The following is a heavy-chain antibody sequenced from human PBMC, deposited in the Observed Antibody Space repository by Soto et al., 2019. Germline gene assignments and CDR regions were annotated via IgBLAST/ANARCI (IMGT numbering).Heavy chain of an antibody. CDR3: ARQREDIVATIDY. Sequence: ASVKVSCKASGYTFTSYAMHWVRQAPGQRLEWMGWINAGNGNTKYSQKFQGRVTMTTDTSTSTAYMELRSLRSDDTAVYYCARQREDIVATIDYWGQGTLVTVSS. D-gene: IGHD5-12*01. J-gene: IGHJ4*02. CDR2: INAGNGNT. V-gene: IGHV1-3*01. CDR1: GYTFTSYA.